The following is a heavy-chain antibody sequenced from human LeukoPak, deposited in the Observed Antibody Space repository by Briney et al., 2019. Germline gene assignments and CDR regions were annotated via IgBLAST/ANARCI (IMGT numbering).Heavy chain of an antibody. J-gene: IGHJ6*03. CDR2: ISYDGSDK. CDR1: GFTFSSYA. D-gene: IGHD6-13*01. CDR3: ARDSAAAGRSYYYYYIDV. V-gene: IGHV3-30-3*01. Sequence: GGSLRLSCAASGFTFSSYAMHWVRQAPGKGLEWVALISYDGSDKYYADSVQGRFTISRDNSKNTLFLQMNSLRAEDTAVYYCARDSAAAGRSYYYYYIDVWGKGTTVTVSS.